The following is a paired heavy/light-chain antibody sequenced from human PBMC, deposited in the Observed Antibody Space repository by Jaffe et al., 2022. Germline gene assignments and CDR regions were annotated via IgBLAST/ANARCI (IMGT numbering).Heavy chain of an antibody. CDR2: INTDGTNT. CDR1: GFTFTRYW. D-gene: IGHD3-22*01. V-gene: IGHV3-74*01. J-gene: IGHJ3*02. CDR3: ARAEGGPYEFDI. Sequence: EVQLVESGGGLVQPGGSLRLSCAASGFTFTRYWMHWVRQVPGRGLVWVSRINTDGTNTNYADSVKGRFTISRDNAKNTLYLQMNSLRVDDTAVYYCARAEGGPYEFDIWGQGTMVTVSS.
Light chain of an antibody. CDR3: QQYYDSPYT. CDR1: QSVLYSSNNKNY. Sequence: DIVMTQSPDSLAVSLGERATINCKSSQSVLYSSNNKNYLAWYQQKPGQPPKLLIYWASTRESGVPDRFSGSGSGTDFTLTISSLEAEDVAVYYCQQYYDSPYTFGQGTKLEIE. J-gene: IGKJ2*01. CDR2: WAS. V-gene: IGKV4-1*01.